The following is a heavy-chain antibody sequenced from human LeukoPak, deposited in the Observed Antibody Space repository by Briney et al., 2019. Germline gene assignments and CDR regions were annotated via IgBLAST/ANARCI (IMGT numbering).Heavy chain of an antibody. CDR3: ARLHSTHSSNS. D-gene: IGHD6-13*01. CDR1: GGSISSGDYY. Sequence: PSETLSLTCSVSGGSISSGDYYWSWIRQPPGKGLEWIGYIYYSGSTYYNPSLKSRVTISVDTSKNQFSLRLSSVTAADTAVYYCARLHSTHSSNSWGQGTLVTVSS. V-gene: IGHV4-30-4*08. J-gene: IGHJ4*02. CDR2: IYYSGST.